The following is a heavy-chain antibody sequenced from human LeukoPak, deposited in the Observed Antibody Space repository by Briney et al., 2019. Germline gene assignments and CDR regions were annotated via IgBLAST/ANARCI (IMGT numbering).Heavy chain of an antibody. D-gene: IGHD4-23*01. CDR1: GFTLTYYA. J-gene: IGHJ4*02. Sequence: GGSLRLPCAASGFTLTYYAMHWVRQAPGKGLEWVAVTSYDGNKKYYADSVKGRFTISRDSSKNTLYLQMSSLRAEDMAVYYCARSSYDYGGIEGPFDYWGQGTLVTVSS. CDR3: ARSSYDYGGIEGPFDY. V-gene: IGHV3-30*15. CDR2: TSYDGNKK.